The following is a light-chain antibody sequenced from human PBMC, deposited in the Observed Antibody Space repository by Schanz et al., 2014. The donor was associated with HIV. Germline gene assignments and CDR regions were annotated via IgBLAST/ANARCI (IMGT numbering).Light chain of an antibody. V-gene: IGLV2-14*03. CDR3: SSYEGNNILV. Sequence: QSALTQPASMSGSPGQSITISCTGTSGDIGPYDYVSWYQQHPGQAPKLLIYDVTDRPSGISNRFSGSKSGYTASLTVSGLQAEDEGDYFCSSYEGNNILVFGGGTKLTVL. J-gene: IGLJ3*02. CDR1: SGDIGPYDY. CDR2: DVT.